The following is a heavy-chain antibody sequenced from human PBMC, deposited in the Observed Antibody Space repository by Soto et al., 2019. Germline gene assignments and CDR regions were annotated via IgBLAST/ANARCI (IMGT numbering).Heavy chain of an antibody. V-gene: IGHV1-8*01. CDR3: ARGRSGQWLVHIAFWFEP. D-gene: IGHD6-19*01. CDR2: MNPNSGNT. CDR1: GYTFTSYD. Sequence: ASVKVSCKASGYTFTSYDINWVRQATGQGLEWMGWMNPNSGNTGYAQKFQGRVTMTRKTSISTAYMEVSSLRSEDTAVYYCARGRSGQWLVHIAFWFEPWGQGTMVTVSS. J-gene: IGHJ5*02.